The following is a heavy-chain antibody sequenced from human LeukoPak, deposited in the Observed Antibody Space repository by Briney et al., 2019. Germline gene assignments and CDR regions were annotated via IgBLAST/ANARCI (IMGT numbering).Heavy chain of an antibody. D-gene: IGHD3-10*01. CDR1: GFTFSTQA. CDR3: AKPSNFGWFDP. Sequence: GGSLRLSCAASGFTFSTQAMTWVRQAPGKGLEWVSSISSDGASTYYTDSVKGRFSISRDNSKNTLYLQMNSLRAEDTAVYYCAKPSNFGWFDPWGQGTLVTVSS. J-gene: IGHJ5*02. V-gene: IGHV3-23*01. CDR2: ISSDGAST.